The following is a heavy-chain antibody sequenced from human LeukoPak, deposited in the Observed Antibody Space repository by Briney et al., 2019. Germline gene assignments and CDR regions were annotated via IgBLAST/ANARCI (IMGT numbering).Heavy chain of an antibody. D-gene: IGHD1-14*01. Sequence: QAGGSLRLSCAASGFTFRIYWMTWLRQAPGKELELVAHINPDGSEESYADSVKGRFTISRDNAKNSLHLQMNNLRVEDTAVYYCARDPYIKAFDIWGQGTMVTVSS. V-gene: IGHV3-7*01. CDR1: GFTFRIYW. CDR2: INPDGSEE. J-gene: IGHJ3*02. CDR3: ARDPYIKAFDI.